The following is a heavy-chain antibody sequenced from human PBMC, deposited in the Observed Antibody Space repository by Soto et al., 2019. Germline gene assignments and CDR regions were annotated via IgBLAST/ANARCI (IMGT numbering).Heavy chain of an antibody. CDR3: ATALYYYDSSGPKPFLDY. V-gene: IGHV1-24*01. CDR1: GYTLTELS. Sequence: ASVKVSCKVSGYTLTELSMHWVRQAPGKGLEWMGGFDPEDGETIYAQKFQGRVTMTEDTSTDTAYMELSSLRSEDTAVYYCATALYYYDSSGPKPFLDYWGQGTLVTVSS. J-gene: IGHJ4*02. D-gene: IGHD3-22*01. CDR2: FDPEDGET.